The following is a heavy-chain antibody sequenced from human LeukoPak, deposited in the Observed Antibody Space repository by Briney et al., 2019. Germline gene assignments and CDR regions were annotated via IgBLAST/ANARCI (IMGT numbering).Heavy chain of an antibody. J-gene: IGHJ4*02. CDR2: IYYSGST. D-gene: IGHD1-26*01. CDR1: GGSISSGGYY. Sequence: SETLSLTCTVSGGSISSGGYYWSWIRQHPGKGLEWIGYIYYSGSTYYNLSLKSRVTISVDTSKNQFSLKLSSVTAADTAVYYCARGPPLWELLSGGLLFFDYWGQGTLVTVSS. V-gene: IGHV4-31*03. CDR3: ARGPPLWELLSGGLLFFDY.